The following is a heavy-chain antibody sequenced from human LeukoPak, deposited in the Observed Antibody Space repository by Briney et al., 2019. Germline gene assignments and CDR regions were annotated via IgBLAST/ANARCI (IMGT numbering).Heavy chain of an antibody. CDR3: ARDGYCSGGSCYSGLFDP. D-gene: IGHD2-15*01. J-gene: IGHJ5*02. CDR2: INPSGDST. V-gene: IGHV1-46*01. Sequence: ASVKVSCKTSGYTFTRYYMHWLRQAPGQGLEWMGMINPSGDSTSYAQKFQGRVTMTRDTSTSTAYMELSRLRSDDTAVYYCARDGYCSGGSCYSGLFDPWGQGTLVTVSS. CDR1: GYTFTRYY.